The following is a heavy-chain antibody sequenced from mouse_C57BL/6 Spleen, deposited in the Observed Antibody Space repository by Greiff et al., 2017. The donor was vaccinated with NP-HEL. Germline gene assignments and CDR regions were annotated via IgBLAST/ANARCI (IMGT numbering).Heavy chain of an antibody. CDR2: IYPGDGDT. V-gene: IGHV1-82*01. Sequence: QVQLQQSGPELVKPGASVKISCKASGYAFSSSWMNWVKQRPGKGLEWIGRIYPGDGDTNYNGKFKGKATLTADKSSSTAYMQLRSLTSEESAVYLCSYYSNYVVYAMDYWGQGTSVTVSS. CDR1: GYAFSSSW. J-gene: IGHJ4*01. CDR3: SYYSNYVVYAMDY. D-gene: IGHD2-5*01.